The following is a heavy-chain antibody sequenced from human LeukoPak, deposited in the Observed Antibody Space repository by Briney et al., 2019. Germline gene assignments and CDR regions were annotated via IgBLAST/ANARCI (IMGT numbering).Heavy chain of an antibody. D-gene: IGHD2-15*01. CDR3: ATLYGGLNDY. J-gene: IGHJ4*02. CDR2: INHSGST. V-gene: IGHV4-34*01. CDR1: GGSFSGYY. Sequence: SETLSLTCAVYGGSFSGYYWSWIRQPPGKGLEWIGEINHSGSTNYNPSLKSRVTISVDTSKNQFSLKLSSVTAADTAVYYCATLYGGLNDYWGQGTLVTVSS.